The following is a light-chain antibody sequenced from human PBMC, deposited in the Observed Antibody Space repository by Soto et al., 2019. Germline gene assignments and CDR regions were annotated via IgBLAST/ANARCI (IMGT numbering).Light chain of an antibody. J-gene: IGKJ3*01. Sequence: EIVLPQSPGTLSLSPGESATLSGRASPSVTNFLAWYQQKPGQAPRLLIYDASNRATGIPARFSGSGSGTDFTLTISSLEPEDFAVYYCQQRSNWVTVGTGNKVDIK. CDR2: DAS. V-gene: IGKV3-11*01. CDR1: PSVTNF. CDR3: QQRSNWVT.